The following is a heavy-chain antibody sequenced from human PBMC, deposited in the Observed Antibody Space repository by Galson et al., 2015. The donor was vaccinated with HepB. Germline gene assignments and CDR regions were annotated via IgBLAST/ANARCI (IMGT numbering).Heavy chain of an antibody. D-gene: IGHD6-13*01. CDR2: VSYDGSYT. V-gene: IGHV3-30-3*01. CDR1: GFTFSHYA. CDR3: ARVRGLVIAAALDF. J-gene: IGHJ4*02. Sequence: SLRLSCAASGFTFSHYAMHWVRQAPGKGLEWVAVVSYDGSYTSHADSVKGRFTVPRDNSKNTLYLQMNSLRSEDTAVYYCARVRGLVIAAALDFWGQGTLVTVSS.